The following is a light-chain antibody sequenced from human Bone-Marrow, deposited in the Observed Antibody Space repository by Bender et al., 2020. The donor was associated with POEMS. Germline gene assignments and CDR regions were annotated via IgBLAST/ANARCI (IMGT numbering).Light chain of an antibody. J-gene: IGLJ2*01. CDR1: DLGDKY. Sequence: SYEVTQPPSVSVSPGQTASITCSGDDLGDKYVAWYQQKPGQSPVLVIYQDTKRPSGIPERFSGSNSGNTATLTISGTQAMDEADYYRQAWDTYPVIFGGGTKLTVL. CDR2: QDT. CDR3: QAWDTYPVI. V-gene: IGLV3-1*01.